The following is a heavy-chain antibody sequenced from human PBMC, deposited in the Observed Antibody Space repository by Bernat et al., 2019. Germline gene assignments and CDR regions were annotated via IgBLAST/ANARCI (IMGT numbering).Heavy chain of an antibody. J-gene: IGHJ4*02. Sequence: EVQLVESGGGLVQPGGSLRLSCAASGFTFSSYWMSWVRQAPGKGLEWVANIKQDGSEKYYVDSVKGRFTISRDNAKNSLYLQMNSLRTEDTAVYYCASYGSSWNYFDYWGQGTLVTVSS. CDR1: GFTFSSYW. CDR2: IKQDGSEK. CDR3: ASYGSSWNYFDY. V-gene: IGHV3-7*01. D-gene: IGHD6-13*01.